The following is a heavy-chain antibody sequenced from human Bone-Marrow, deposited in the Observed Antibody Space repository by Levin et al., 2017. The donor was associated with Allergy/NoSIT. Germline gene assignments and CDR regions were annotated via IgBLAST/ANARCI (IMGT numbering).Heavy chain of an antibody. Sequence: PSETLSLTCSVSRGSLFGIDYNWSWIRQTPGKGLEWIGSISYRGDTAYSLALKSRVIVSVDTSKNQFSLSLTSLTAADTAVYYCARTIVRAVDYLDVWGQGMLVPVS. J-gene: IGHJ4*02. CDR3: ARTIVRAVDYLDV. D-gene: IGHD3-10*01. CDR2: ISYRGDT. V-gene: IGHV4-30-4*01. CDR1: RGSLFGIDYN.